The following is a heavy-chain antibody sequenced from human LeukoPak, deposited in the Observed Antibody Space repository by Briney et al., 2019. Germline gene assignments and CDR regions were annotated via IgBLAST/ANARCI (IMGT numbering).Heavy chain of an antibody. J-gene: IGHJ4*02. Sequence: GGSLRLSCAASGLTFRRVDMSWVRQTPGKGLEWVSATSGSGEYTHYADSVKGRFTISRDNSKNTLYLQMNSLRAEDTAVYYCAKDSYSSSWMYYFDYWGQGTLVTVSS. CDR3: AKDSYSSSWMYYFDY. CDR1: GLTFRRVD. CDR2: TSGSGEYT. D-gene: IGHD6-13*01. V-gene: IGHV3-23*01.